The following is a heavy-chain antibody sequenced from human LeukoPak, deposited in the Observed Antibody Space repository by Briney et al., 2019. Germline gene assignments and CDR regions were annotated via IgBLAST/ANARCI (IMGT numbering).Heavy chain of an antibody. CDR1: GFTFSSYA. CDR3: ARDHSLGYCSSGSCHSDG. CDR2: ISGSGGST. Sequence: GGSLRLSCAASGFTFSSYAMSWVRQAPGKGLEWVSAISGSGGSTYYADSVKGRFTISRDNSKNTLYLQMNSLRAEDTAVYYCARDHSLGYCSSGSCHSDGWGQGTLVTVSS. D-gene: IGHD2-15*01. J-gene: IGHJ4*02. V-gene: IGHV3-23*01.